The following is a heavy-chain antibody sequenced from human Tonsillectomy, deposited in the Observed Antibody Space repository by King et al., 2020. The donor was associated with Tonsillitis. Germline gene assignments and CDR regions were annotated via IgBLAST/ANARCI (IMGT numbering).Heavy chain of an antibody. D-gene: IGHD3-3*01. Sequence: VQLVESGGGLVQPGGSLRLSCAASGFTFSSYWMHWVRQAPGKGLVWVSHINSDGSSRIYADSVKGRFTISRDNTKNTLYLQRNSLRAEDTAVYYCARGPLPYDFWGGYVRYMDVWGKGTTVTVSS. V-gene: IGHV3-74*01. CDR1: GFTFSSYW. J-gene: IGHJ6*03. CDR3: ARGPLPYDFWGGYVRYMDV. CDR2: INSDGSSR.